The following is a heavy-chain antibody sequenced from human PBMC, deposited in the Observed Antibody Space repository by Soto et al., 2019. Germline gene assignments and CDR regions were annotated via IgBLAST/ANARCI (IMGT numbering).Heavy chain of an antibody. V-gene: IGHV1-69*06. J-gene: IGHJ4*02. D-gene: IGHD2-2*01. CDR1: GGTFNNYV. Sequence: GASVKVSCKASGGTFNNYVINWVRQAPGQGLEWMAGIIPIFGTANYAQKFQGRVTITADKSTSTAYMELNSLRSEDTAVYYCAGRCDGTTCLGYFDYWGQGTLVTVSS. CDR3: AGRCDGTTCLGYFDY. CDR2: IIPIFGTA.